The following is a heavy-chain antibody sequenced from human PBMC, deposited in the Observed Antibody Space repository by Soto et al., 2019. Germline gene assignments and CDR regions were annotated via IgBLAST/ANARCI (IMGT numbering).Heavy chain of an antibody. CDR3: ARDLVPIWNYVGLAPGAQHWFDP. D-gene: IGHD1-7*01. V-gene: IGHV1-46*02. Sequence: QVQLVQSGAEVRKPGASVKVSCKASGYTFNNYFMLWVRQAPAQGLEWMGVITPSSGSTTYAQRFQGRLTMTRDTSTSTVYMELRSLRSEDTAVYFCARDLVPIWNYVGLAPGAQHWFDPWGQGTLVTVSS. J-gene: IGHJ5*02. CDR2: ITPSSGST. CDR1: GYTFNNYF.